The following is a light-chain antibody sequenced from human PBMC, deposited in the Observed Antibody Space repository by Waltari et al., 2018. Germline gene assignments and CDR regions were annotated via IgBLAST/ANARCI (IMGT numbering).Light chain of an antibody. J-gene: IGLJ1*01. Sequence: QSALTQPASVSGSPGQSISLSCPGTHSDIGNFNLVSWYQRHPDKAPKLIIYEVNKRPSGVSHRFSGSKSGNTASLTISGLQAEDEADYYCCSYAGSKTYVFGPGTKVTVL. CDR1: HSDIGNFNL. CDR3: CSYAGSKTYV. V-gene: IGLV2-23*02. CDR2: EVN.